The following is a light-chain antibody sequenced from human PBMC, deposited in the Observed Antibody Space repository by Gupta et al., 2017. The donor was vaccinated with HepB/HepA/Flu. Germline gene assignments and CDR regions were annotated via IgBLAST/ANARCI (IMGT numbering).Light chain of an antibody. V-gene: IGKV3-20*01. CDR2: GVS. Sequence: EIVLTQSPGTLSLSLGERATISCRTSQSVWDSRLAWYQQKAGKAPRLLIYGVSSRATGIPDRFSGSGSGTDFTLTISRLQPEDFAGYYCQQYDSSTWTFGQGTRVEIK. CDR1: QSVWDSR. J-gene: IGKJ1*01. CDR3: QQYDSSTWT.